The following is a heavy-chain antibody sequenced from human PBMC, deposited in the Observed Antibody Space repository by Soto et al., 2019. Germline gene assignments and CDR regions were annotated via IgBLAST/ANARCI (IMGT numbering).Heavy chain of an antibody. CDR2: ISWNSGSI. J-gene: IGHJ3*02. D-gene: IGHD5-12*01. V-gene: IGHV3-9*01. CDR3: AKDRRLKYIGYDWHHGGSAFDI. CDR1: GFTFDDYA. Sequence: GGSLRLSCAASGFTFDDYAMHWVQQAPGKGLEWVSGISWNSGSIGYADSVKGRFTISRDNAKNSLYLQMNSLRAEDTALYYCAKDRRLKYIGYDWHHGGSAFDIWCQGTMLT.